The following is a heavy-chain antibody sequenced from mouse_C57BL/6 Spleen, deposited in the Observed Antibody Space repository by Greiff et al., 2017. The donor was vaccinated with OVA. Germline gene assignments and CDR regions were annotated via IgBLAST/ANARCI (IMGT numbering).Heavy chain of an antibody. V-gene: IGHV1-26*01. CDR1: GYTFTDYY. D-gene: IGHD1-1*01. CDR3: ARSTVVADAMDY. CDR2: INPNNGGT. Sequence: EVQGVESGPELVKPGASVKISCKASGYTFTDYYMNWVKQSHGKSLEWIGDINPNNGGTSYNQKFKGKATLTVDKSSSTAYMELRSLTSEDSAVYYCARSTVVADAMDYWGQGTSVTVSS. J-gene: IGHJ4*01.